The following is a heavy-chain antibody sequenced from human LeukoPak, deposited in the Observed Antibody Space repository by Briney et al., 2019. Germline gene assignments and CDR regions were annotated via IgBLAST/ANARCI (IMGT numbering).Heavy chain of an antibody. Sequence: QSGGSLRLSCAASGFTFSSYAMHWVPQAPGKGLEWVAVISYDGSHKYYADSVKGRFTISRDNSKNTLYLQMNSLRAEDTAVYYCAREVRDAFDIWGQGTMVTVSS. CDR3: AREVRDAFDI. CDR1: GFTFSSYA. V-gene: IGHV3-30*04. J-gene: IGHJ3*02. CDR2: ISYDGSHK.